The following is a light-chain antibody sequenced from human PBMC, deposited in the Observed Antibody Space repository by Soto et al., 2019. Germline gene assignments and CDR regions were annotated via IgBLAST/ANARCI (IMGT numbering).Light chain of an antibody. CDR2: LSS. J-gene: IGKJ4*01. CDR1: QGISTS. V-gene: IGKV1-12*01. CDR3: QQAHRFPRT. Sequence: DIQMTQSPSSVSASVGDRVTITCRASQGISTSLGWYQQKPGKAPKLLIYLSSTLATGVPSRFSGSGSVTDFTLSISSLQHEDFATYFCQQAHRFPRTFGGGTKV.